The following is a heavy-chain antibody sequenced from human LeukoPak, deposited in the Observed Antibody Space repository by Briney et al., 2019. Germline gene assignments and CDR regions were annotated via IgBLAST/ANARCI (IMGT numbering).Heavy chain of an antibody. J-gene: IGHJ5*02. V-gene: IGHV4-39*01. D-gene: IGHD3-10*01. CDR2: IYYSGST. CDR3: ARHGYYYYGSGSYYGAPSGWFDP. Sequence: PSETLSLTCTVSGGSISSSSYYWGWIRQPPGKGLEWIGSIYYSGSTYYNPSLKSRVTISVDTSKNQFSLKLSSVTAADTAVYYCARHGYYYYGSGSYYGAPSGWFDPWGQGTLVTVSS. CDR1: GGSISSSSYY.